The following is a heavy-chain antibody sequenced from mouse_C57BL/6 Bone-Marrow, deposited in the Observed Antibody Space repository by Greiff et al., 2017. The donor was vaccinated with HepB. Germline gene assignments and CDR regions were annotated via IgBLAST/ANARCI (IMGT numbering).Heavy chain of an antibody. CDR2: IYPRDGST. Sequence: VQLQQSDAELVKPGASVKISCKVSGYTFTDHTIHWMKQRPEQGLEWIGYIYPRDGSTKYNEKFKGKATLTADKSSSTAYMQLNSLTSEDSAVYFCARQGYYYGSRRYFDYWGQGTTLTVSS. V-gene: IGHV1-78*01. CDR1: GYTFTDHT. D-gene: IGHD1-1*01. CDR3: ARQGYYYGSRRYFDY. J-gene: IGHJ2*01.